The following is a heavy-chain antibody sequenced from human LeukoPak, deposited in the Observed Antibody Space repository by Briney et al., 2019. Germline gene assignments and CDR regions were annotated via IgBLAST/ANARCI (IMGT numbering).Heavy chain of an antibody. CDR3: AGESFDF. CDR1: GFSFSNYA. V-gene: IGHV3-30*04. Sequence: GRSLRLSCAASGFSFSNYAMDWVRQAPGKGLEWVAVISKDGSMKYYSDSVKGRFTVSRDNSIHPLYLEMNSLKTEDTAVYYCAGESFDFWSQGTMVTVSS. CDR2: ISKDGSMK. J-gene: IGHJ3*01.